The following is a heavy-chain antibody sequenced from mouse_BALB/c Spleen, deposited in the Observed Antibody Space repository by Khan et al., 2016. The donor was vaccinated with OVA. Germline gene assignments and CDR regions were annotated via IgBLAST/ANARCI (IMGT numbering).Heavy chain of an antibody. Sequence: EVELVESGGDLVKPGGSLKLSCAASGFPFSTYGMSWVRQTPDKRLEWVATLSTCCGYTYYPESVQGRFTISRDHAKNPLDLQRSSIKSEDVAMFYGAGLAYHCDGGGFAYWGQGTLVTVSA. CDR3: AGLAYHCDGGGFAY. J-gene: IGHJ3*01. CDR1: GFPFSTYG. D-gene: IGHD2-3*01. V-gene: IGHV5-6*01. CDR2: LSTCCGYT.